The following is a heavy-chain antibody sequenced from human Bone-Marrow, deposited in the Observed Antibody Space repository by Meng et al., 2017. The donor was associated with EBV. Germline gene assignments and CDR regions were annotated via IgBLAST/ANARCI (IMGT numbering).Heavy chain of an antibody. D-gene: IGHD6-19*01. CDR1: GASISSFYY. CDR2: VHYTGST. J-gene: IGHJ5*02. Sequence: QLQLRESGPRQGKPSETLSLTCTVSGASISSFYYWGWIRQPPGRGLEWIGSVHYTGSTYYSPSLKSRVTVSVDTSKNQFSLRLTSVTAADTAVYYCARPFPSWQSPRLDPFGAWGQGTLVTVSS. CDR3: ARPFPSWQSPRLDPFGA. V-gene: IGHV4-39*01.